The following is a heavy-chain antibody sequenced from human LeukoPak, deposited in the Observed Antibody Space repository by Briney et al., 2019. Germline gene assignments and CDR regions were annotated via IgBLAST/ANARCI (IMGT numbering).Heavy chain of an antibody. J-gene: IGHJ4*02. CDR1: GFTFSSYG. V-gene: IGHV3-30*18. CDR3: AKDLTGAADY. Sequence: GGSLRLSCAASGFTFSSYGMHWVRQAPGKGLEWVAVISYDGSNKYYADSVKGRFTISRDNSKNTLYLHMNSLRAEDTAVYYCAKDLTGAADYWGQGTLVTVSS. CDR2: ISYDGSNK. D-gene: IGHD1-26*01.